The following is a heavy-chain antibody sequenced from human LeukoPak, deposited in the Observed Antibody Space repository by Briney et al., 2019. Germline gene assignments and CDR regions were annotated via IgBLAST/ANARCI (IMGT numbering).Heavy chain of an antibody. D-gene: IGHD6-19*01. CDR3: ARDSDWQIDY. Sequence: GASVKVSCKASGYTFSTYGIAWMRQAPGQGLEWMGWISGYSGSTNYAQKFQGRVTVTPDTSTNTVYMELGSLTSDDTAVYYCARDSDWQIDYWGQGTLVTVSS. CDR2: ISGYSGST. V-gene: IGHV1-18*04. J-gene: IGHJ4*02. CDR1: GYTFSTYG.